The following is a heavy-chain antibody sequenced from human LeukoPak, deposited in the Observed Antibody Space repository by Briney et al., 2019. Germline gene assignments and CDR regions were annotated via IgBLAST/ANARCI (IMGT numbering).Heavy chain of an antibody. Sequence: SETLSLICAVYGGSFSGYYWSWIRQPPGKGLEWIGEINHSGSTNYNPSLKSRVTISVDTSKNQFSLKLSSVTAADTAVYYCAREGDYCSGGSCFGYWGQGTLVTVSS. J-gene: IGHJ4*02. CDR1: GGSFSGYY. V-gene: IGHV4-34*01. CDR3: AREGDYCSGGSCFGY. CDR2: INHSGST. D-gene: IGHD2-15*01.